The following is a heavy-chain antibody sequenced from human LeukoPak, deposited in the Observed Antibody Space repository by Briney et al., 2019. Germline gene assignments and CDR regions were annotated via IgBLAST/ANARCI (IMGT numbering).Heavy chain of an antibody. V-gene: IGHV4-59*01. CDR2: IYYSGST. CDR3: ARSFSGWYGDYYYYMDV. D-gene: IGHD6-19*01. CDR1: GGFISSYY. J-gene: IGHJ6*03. Sequence: PSETLSLTCTVSGGFISSYYWTWIRQPPGKGLEWIGYIYYSGSTNYNPSLKSRVTISLDTSKKQFPLELSSVTAADTAVYYCARSFSGWYGDYYYYMDVWGKGTTVTVSS.